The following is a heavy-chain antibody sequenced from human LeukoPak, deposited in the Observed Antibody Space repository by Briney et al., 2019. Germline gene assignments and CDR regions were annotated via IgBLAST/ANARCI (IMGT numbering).Heavy chain of an antibody. D-gene: IGHD4-17*01. CDR3: ARDGGSYSDIAEYFQH. Sequence: KPSETLSLTCTVSGGSVSSGPYYWSWIRQPPGKGLEWIGYIYHSGNTNYNPSLKSRVTISVDRPKNQFSLKLSSVTAADTAVYYCARDGGSYSDIAEYFQHWGQGTLVSVSS. CDR2: IYHSGNT. J-gene: IGHJ1*01. CDR1: GGSVSSGPYY. V-gene: IGHV4-61*01.